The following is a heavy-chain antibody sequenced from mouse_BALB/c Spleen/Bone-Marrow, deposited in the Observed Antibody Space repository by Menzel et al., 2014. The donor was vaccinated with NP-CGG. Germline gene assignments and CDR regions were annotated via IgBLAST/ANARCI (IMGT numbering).Heavy chain of an antibody. CDR3: ARKSQRAYDSMIY. V-gene: IGHV1S56*01. D-gene: IGHD2-4*01. CDR2: IYPGDFTT. J-gene: IGHJ4*01. Sequence: VKLVESGPELVRPGASVRISCKASGYTFTSFYIYWVRQRPGQGLEWIGWIYPGDFTTKYNEKFKGKATLTADESSTTASMQLSSLTSEDSAVYFCARKSQRAYDSMIYWGQGTSVTVSS. CDR1: GYTFTSFY.